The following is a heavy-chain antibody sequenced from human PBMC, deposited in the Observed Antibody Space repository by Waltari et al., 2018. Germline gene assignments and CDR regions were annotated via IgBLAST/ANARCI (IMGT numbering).Heavy chain of an antibody. Sequence: QLQLQESGPGLVKPSETLSLTCTVSGGSISSSSYYWGWIRQPPGKGLEWIGSIDYSGSTYYNPSLKSRVTISVDTSKNQFSLKLSSVTAADTAVYYCARLLYSSSPGDYWGQGTLVTVSS. D-gene: IGHD6-6*01. J-gene: IGHJ4*02. CDR2: IDYSGST. CDR1: GGSISSSSYY. V-gene: IGHV4-39*01. CDR3: ARLLYSSSPGDY.